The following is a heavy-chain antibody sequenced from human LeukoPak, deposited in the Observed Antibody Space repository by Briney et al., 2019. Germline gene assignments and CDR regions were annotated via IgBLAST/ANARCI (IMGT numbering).Heavy chain of an antibody. CDR2: ITDSGSSQ. CDR1: GFTFSDYY. D-gene: IGHD6-19*01. V-gene: IGHV3-11*01. J-gene: IGHJ1*01. Sequence: GGSLRLSCAASGFTFSDYYMAWVRQAPGKGLEWASYITDSGSSQYYAESVKGRFTISRDNAKNSLHLQMNNLRDDDTAVYYCTRDLAVAGYWGQGTLVTVSS. CDR3: TRDLAVAGY.